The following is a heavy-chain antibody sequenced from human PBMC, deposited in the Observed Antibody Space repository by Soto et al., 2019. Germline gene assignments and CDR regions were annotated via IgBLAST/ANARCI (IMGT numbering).Heavy chain of an antibody. CDR1: GFTFSSYA. CDR3: AGTRATPSADDY. V-gene: IGHV3-30-3*01. CDR2: ISYDGSNK. J-gene: IGHJ4*02. Sequence: GGSLRLSCAASGFTFSSYAMHWVRQAPGKGLEWVAVISYDGSNKYYADSVKGRFTISRDNSKNTLYLQMNSLRAEDTAVYYCAGTRATPSADDYWGQGTLVTVSS. D-gene: IGHD1-26*01.